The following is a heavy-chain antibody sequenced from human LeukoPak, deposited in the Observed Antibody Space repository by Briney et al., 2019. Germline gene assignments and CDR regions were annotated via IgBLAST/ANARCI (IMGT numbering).Heavy chain of an antibody. CDR2: INHSGST. Sequence: PSETLSLTCAVYGGSFSGYYWSWIRQPPGKGLEWIGEINHSGSTNYNPSLKSRVTISVDTSKNQFSLKLSSVTAADTAVYYCARHPGMRLIIYGSGSSFDYWGQGTLVTVSS. J-gene: IGHJ4*02. CDR1: GGSFSGYY. V-gene: IGHV4-34*01. D-gene: IGHD3-10*01. CDR3: ARHPGMRLIIYGSGSSFDY.